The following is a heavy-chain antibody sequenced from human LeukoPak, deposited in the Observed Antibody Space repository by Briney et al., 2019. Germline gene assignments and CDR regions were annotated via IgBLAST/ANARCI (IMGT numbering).Heavy chain of an antibody. CDR1: GVIFSRYE. D-gene: IGHD6-13*01. J-gene: IGHJ4*02. V-gene: IGHV3-48*03. Sequence: GGSLRLSCAASGVIFSRYEMNWVRQAAGKGLEWISYITSSGSTKFYADSVKGRFTISRDNAKSSLSLQMNSLTAADTGVYFCAREASGGTWSYFDFWGQGSLVTVSS. CDR2: ITSSGSTK. CDR3: AREASGGTWSYFDF.